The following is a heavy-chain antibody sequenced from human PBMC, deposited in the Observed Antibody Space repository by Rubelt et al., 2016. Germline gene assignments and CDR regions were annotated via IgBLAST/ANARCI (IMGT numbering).Heavy chain of an antibody. CDR1: GGSFSGYY. V-gene: IGHV4-34*01. Sequence: QVQLQQWGAGLLKPSETLSLTCAVYGGSFSGYYWSWIRQPPGKGLEWIGEINHSGSTNYNPSLKGRVTISVDTSKNQCSLKLSSVTAADTAVYYCARVEMATSRAPGFVDYWGQGTLVTVSS. CDR3: ARVEMATSRAPGFVDY. D-gene: IGHD5-24*01. CDR2: INHSGST. J-gene: IGHJ4*02.